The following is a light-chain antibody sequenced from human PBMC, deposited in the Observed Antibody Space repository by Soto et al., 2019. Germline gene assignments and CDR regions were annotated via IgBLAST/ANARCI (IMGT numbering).Light chain of an antibody. CDR2: ATS. Sequence: AIQVTQSPSSLSASVGDRVTITCRASQGIRNDLGWYQQKPGKPPKLLIYATSRLQSGVPSRFSGSGSGTDFTLTISSLQPADFATYYCLQDYDYPLTFGGGTRVQIK. V-gene: IGKV1-6*01. CDR3: LQDYDYPLT. CDR1: QGIRND. J-gene: IGKJ4*01.